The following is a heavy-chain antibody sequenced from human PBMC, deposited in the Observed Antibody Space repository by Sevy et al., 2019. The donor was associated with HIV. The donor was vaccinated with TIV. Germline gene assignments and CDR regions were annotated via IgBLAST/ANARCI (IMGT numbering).Heavy chain of an antibody. CDR1: GYIFSTYR. CDR3: ARAYCSGGRCYSLAY. J-gene: IGHJ4*02. CDR2: ISPLNGDT. Sequence: ASVKVSCEASGYIFSTYRISWVRQAPGQGVEWLGWISPLNGDTNYVQRFQGRVTMITDTSTSTAFMELRSLRADDTAVYYCARAYCSGGRCYSLAYWGQGTLVTVSS. V-gene: IGHV1-18*01. D-gene: IGHD2-15*01.